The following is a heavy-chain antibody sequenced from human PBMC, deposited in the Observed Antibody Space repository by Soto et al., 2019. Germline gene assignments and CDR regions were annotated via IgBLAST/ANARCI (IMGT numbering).Heavy chain of an antibody. CDR2: ISYDGSNK. CDR1: GFTFSSYG. V-gene: IGHV3-30*18. D-gene: IGHD4-17*01. J-gene: IGHJ3*02. CDR3: ANDLVFDYGGNVDAFDI. Sequence: HPRGSLRLSCAASGFTFSSYGMHWVRQAPGKGLEWVVVISYDGSNKYYADSVKGRFTISRDNSKNTLYLQMNSLRAEDTAVYYCANDLVFDYGGNVDAFDIWGKGTMVTVSS.